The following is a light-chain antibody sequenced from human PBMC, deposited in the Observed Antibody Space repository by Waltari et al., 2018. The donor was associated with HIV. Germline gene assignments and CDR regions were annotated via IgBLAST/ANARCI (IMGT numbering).Light chain of an antibody. Sequence: QSALTQPASVSGSPGQSITISCTGTSRDVGGYNYVSWYQQHQGKAPKLMIYDVSNRPSGVSNRFSGSKSGNTASLTISGLQAEDEADYYCSSYTSSSTLYVFGTGTKVTVL. CDR3: SSYTSSSTLYV. V-gene: IGLV2-14*01. CDR1: SRDVGGYNY. J-gene: IGLJ1*01. CDR2: DVS.